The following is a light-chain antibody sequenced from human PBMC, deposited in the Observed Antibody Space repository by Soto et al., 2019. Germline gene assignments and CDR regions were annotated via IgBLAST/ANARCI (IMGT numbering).Light chain of an antibody. CDR1: QDISNY. J-gene: IGKJ2*01. V-gene: IGKV1-33*01. CDR3: QQYDNLLYT. CDR2: DAS. Sequence: DIQMTQSPSSLSASVGDRVTITCQASQDISNYLNWYQQKPGKAPKLLIYDASNLETGVPSRFSGSGSGTAFTFTISSLQAEDIATYYCQQYDNLLYTFAQGTKLEIK.